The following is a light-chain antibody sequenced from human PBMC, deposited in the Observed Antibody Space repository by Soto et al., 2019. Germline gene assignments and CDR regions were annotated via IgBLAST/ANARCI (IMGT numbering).Light chain of an antibody. CDR1: RGLXSD. CDR3: QQYGRTPLST. V-gene: IGKV3-20*01. CDR2: GVS. Sequence: IVVSQCPSTLSVSPGDSATLSCRASRGLXSDLAWYEQKPGQATKLLSSGVSSRATGIPDRFIGSGSGRDFTLTISRLEPEDFALYHCQQYGRTPLSTFGQGTRLEIK. J-gene: IGKJ5*01.